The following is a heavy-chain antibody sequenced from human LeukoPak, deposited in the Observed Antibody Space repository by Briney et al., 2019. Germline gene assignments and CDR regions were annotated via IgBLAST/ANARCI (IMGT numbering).Heavy chain of an antibody. D-gene: IGHD3-10*01. CDR1: GFSFSNYA. V-gene: IGHV3-23*01. CDR3: ARVPGVKDDRLLWFGEASYYYMDV. J-gene: IGHJ6*03. Sequence: GGSLRLSCAASGFSFSNYAMSWVRQAPGKGLEWVSGISGSGGNSYYADSVKGRFTISRDNSKNTLYLQMNSLRAEDTALYHCARVPGVKDDRLLWFGEASYYYMDVWGKGTTVTVSS. CDR2: ISGSGGNS.